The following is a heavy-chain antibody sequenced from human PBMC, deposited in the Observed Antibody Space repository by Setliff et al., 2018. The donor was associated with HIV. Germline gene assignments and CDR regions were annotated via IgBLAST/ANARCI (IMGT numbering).Heavy chain of an antibody. D-gene: IGHD3-3*01. CDR2: INTANGNT. V-gene: IGHV1-3*03. J-gene: IGHJ6*03. CDR3: ARGPLFGDQYYPYHYMDV. Sequence: ASVKVSCKASGYTFRTYGIHWMRQAPGQRLEYLGWINTANGNTKYSQDLQGRVSITSDTSASTSYMELSSLRSQDMAVNYCARGPLFGDQYYPYHYMDVWGKGTTVTVS. CDR1: GYTFRTYG.